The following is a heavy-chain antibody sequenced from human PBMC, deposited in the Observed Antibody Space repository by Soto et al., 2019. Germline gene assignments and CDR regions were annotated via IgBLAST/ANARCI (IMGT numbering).Heavy chain of an antibody. Sequence: RASVKVSCKGFGYSFMKYGINWVRQAPGQGLEWVGWISPYSGYTHSAQKFHGRLTLTTDTAASTAYMELRILRSADTALYYCAREASVLIPAAQPSRFDSWGQGTLVTVSS. CDR1: GYSFMKYG. CDR3: AREASVLIPAAQPSRFDS. D-gene: IGHD2-2*01. CDR2: ISPYSGYT. V-gene: IGHV1-18*01. J-gene: IGHJ4*02.